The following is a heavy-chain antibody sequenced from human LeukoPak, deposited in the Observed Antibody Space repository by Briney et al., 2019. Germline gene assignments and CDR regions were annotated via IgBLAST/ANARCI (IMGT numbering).Heavy chain of an antibody. J-gene: IGHJ4*02. CDR3: ARDYPVSVYYYDSSGYYDY. D-gene: IGHD3-22*01. Sequence: GGSLRLSCAASGFTFSSYSMNWVRQAPGKGLEWVSSISSSSSYTYYADSVKGRFTISRDNAKNSLYLQMNSLRAEDTAVYYCARDYPVSVYYYDSSGYYDYWGQGTLVTVSS. CDR1: GFTFSSYS. CDR2: ISSSSSYT. V-gene: IGHV3-21*01.